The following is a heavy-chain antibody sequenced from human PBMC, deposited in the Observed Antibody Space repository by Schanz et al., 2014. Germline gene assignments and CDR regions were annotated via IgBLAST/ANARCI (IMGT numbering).Heavy chain of an antibody. D-gene: IGHD6-19*01. Sequence: QVLLVQSGAEVKKPGASVKVSCKASGYRFIGYYVHWVRQAPGQGLEWMGRVIPYSGDTNYAQMFQGRVTMPTDTSISTAYMELSRLTSDDTAVFFCARENTAVAGMPRVMDVWGQGTTVTVTS. J-gene: IGHJ6*02. CDR1: GYRFIGYY. V-gene: IGHV1-2*06. CDR2: VIPYSGDT. CDR3: ARENTAVAGMPRVMDV.